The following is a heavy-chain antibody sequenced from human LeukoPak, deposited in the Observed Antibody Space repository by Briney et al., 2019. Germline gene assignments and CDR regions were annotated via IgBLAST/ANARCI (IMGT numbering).Heavy chain of an antibody. Sequence: GGSLRLSCAASGFTFSTYAITWVRQAPGKGLEWVSTISGSGGTTYYADSVKGRLTISRDNSRNTLYLQLNSLRAEDTAVYYCAKNDPIVGATYFDYWGQGTLDTVSS. CDR3: AKNDPIVGATYFDY. J-gene: IGHJ4*02. CDR1: GFTFSTYA. CDR2: ISGSGGTT. D-gene: IGHD1-26*01. V-gene: IGHV3-23*01.